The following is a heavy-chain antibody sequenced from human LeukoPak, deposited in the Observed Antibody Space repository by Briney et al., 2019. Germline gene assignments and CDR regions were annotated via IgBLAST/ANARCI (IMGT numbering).Heavy chain of an antibody. D-gene: IGHD3-10*01. J-gene: IGHJ6*03. CDR1: GFTFSSYA. V-gene: IGHV3-23*01. CDR3: ARGSRSGSWYYMDV. CDR2: INDNGAGT. Sequence: GGSLRLSCAASGFTFSSYAMSWVRQAPGKGLKWVSTINDNGAGTYYADSVKGRFTISRDNSKNTLYLQMNSLRAEDTAVYYCARGSRSGSWYYMDVWGKGTTVTVSS.